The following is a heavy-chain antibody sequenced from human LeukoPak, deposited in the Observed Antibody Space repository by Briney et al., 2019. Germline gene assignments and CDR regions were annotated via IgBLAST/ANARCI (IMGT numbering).Heavy chain of an antibody. CDR1: GFTFSSYE. D-gene: IGHD2-21*02. CDR3: ARERVSRNGDCLDY. CDR2: IDFSGSTI. Sequence: GGSLRLSCAASGFTFSSYEMNWVRQAPGKGLEWVSYIDFSGSTIYYADSVRGRFTISRDNAKNSLYLQMNSLRAEDTALYYCARERVSRNGDCLDYWGQGTLVTVSS. V-gene: IGHV3-48*03. J-gene: IGHJ4*02.